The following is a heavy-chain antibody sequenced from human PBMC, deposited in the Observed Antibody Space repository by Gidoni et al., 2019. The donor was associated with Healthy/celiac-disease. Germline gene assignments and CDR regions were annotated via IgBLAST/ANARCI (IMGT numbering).Heavy chain of an antibody. D-gene: IGHD6-6*01. CDR2: ISGSGGST. CDR1: CFPFSSDA. V-gene: IGHV3-23*01. CDR3: ARVSSSVLGWFDP. J-gene: IGHJ5*02. Sequence: EVQLLESGGGLVQPGGSLSPSFAASCFPFSSDAMSWVRQAPGKGLEWVSAISGSGGSTYYADSVKGRFTISRDNAKNTLYLQMNSLRAEDTAVYYCARVSSSVLGWFDPWGQGTLVTVSS.